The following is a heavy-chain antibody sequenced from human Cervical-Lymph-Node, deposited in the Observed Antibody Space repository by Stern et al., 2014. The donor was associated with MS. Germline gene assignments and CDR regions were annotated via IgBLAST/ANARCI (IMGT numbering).Heavy chain of an antibody. CDR1: GFTFRNAW. CDR2: ITSKTDGGTP. CDR3: TTLDRSYPDYDYGMDV. J-gene: IGHJ6*02. Sequence: VQLVESGGGLVKPGGSLRLSCAASGFTFRNAWMTWIRPAPGTGLECVGRITSKTDGGTPESAAPVEGRFTISRDDSKNTLYLQMNSLKTEDTAVYYCTTLDRSYPDYDYGMDVWGQGTTVTVSS. V-gene: IGHV3-15*01. D-gene: IGHD1-26*01.